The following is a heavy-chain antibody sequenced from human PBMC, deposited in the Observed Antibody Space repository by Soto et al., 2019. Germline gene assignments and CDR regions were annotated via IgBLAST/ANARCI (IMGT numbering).Heavy chain of an antibody. J-gene: IGHJ4*02. CDR3: ARSRGSYYTNFDA. V-gene: IGHV1-69*08. Sequence: QVQLVQSGAEVTKPGSSVKVSCKASTATFTGYTVTWVRQAPGQGLEWVGRVIPILGASNFAQKFQGRVTMSADKAADTAYMVLTGLTSEDTAVYYCARSRGSYYTNFDAWGQGTLVTVSS. CDR1: TATFTGYT. D-gene: IGHD3-10*01. CDR2: VIPILGAS.